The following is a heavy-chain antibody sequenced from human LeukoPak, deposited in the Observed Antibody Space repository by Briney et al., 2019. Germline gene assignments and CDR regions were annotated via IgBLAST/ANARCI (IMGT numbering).Heavy chain of an antibody. CDR3: ARVDPDSSSTLEVFDY. CDR1: GGSISSYY. Sequence: PGGSLRLSCTVSGGSISSYYWSWIRQPPGKGLEWIGYIYYSGSTNYNPSLKSRVTISVDTSKNQFSLKLSSVTAADTAVYYCARVDPDSSSTLEVFDYWGQGTLVTVSS. CDR2: IYYSGST. V-gene: IGHV4-59*01. J-gene: IGHJ4*02. D-gene: IGHD6-6*01.